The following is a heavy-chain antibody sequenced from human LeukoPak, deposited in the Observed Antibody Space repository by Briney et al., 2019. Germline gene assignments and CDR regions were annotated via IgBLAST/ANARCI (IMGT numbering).Heavy chain of an antibody. Sequence: SETLSLTCTVSGGSISSNNYYWGWIRQPPGKGLEWIGTIYYSGSTYYNPSLKSRVTISVDTSKNQFSLRLSSVTAADTAVYYCARDLQQWLVFSRAYFDLWGRGTLVTVSS. J-gene: IGHJ2*01. CDR1: GGSISSNNYY. CDR3: ARDLQQWLVFSRAYFDL. D-gene: IGHD6-19*01. V-gene: IGHV4-39*07. CDR2: IYYSGST.